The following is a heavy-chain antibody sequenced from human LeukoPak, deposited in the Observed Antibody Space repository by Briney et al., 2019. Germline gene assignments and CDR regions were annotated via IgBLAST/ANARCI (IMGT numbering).Heavy chain of an antibody. CDR3: ASNFYDILTGARYDAFDI. CDR1: GYTFTSYG. CDR2: ISAYNGNT. V-gene: IGHV1-18*01. D-gene: IGHD3-9*01. J-gene: IGHJ3*02. Sequence: ASVKVSCEASGYTFTSYGISWVRQAPGQGLEWMGWISAYNGNTNYAQKLQGRVTMTTDTSTSTAYMELRSLRSDDTAVYYCASNFYDILTGARYDAFDIWGQGTMVTVSS.